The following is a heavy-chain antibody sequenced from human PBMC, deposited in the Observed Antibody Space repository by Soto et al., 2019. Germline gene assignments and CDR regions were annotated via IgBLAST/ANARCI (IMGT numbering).Heavy chain of an antibody. J-gene: IGHJ6*02. CDR3: TTEVAARPHYYYGMDV. CDR1: GFSFSKYG. V-gene: IGHV3-15*01. D-gene: IGHD6-6*01. Sequence: GGSLRLSCGASGFSFSKYGMHWVRQAPGKGLEWVGRIKSKTDGGTTDYAAPVKGRFTISRDDSKNTLYLQMNSLKTEDTAVYYCTTEVAARPHYYYGMDVWGQGTTVTVS. CDR2: IKSKTDGGTT.